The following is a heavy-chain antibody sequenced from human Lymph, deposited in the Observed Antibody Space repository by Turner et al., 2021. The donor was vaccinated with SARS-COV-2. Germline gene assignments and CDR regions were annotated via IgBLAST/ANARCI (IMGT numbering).Heavy chain of an antibody. CDR3: ARVYGDYVP. CDR2: IYPDGST. J-gene: IGHJ5*02. V-gene: IGHV3-66*01. Sequence: EVQLVESGGGLVQPCGSLGLSCAASGFTVSSNYMTWVRQGPGKGLEWVSLIYPDGSTYYADSVKGRFTISRDNSKNRLYLQMNSLRAEYTAVYYCARVYGDYVPWGQGTLVTVSS. D-gene: IGHD4-17*01. CDR1: GFTVSSNY.